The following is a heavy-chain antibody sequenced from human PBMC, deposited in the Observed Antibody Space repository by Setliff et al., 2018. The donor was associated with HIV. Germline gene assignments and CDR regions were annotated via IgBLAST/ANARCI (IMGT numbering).Heavy chain of an antibody. CDR1: GYTFTSYA. V-gene: IGHV1-3*01. Sequence: GASVKVSCKASGYTFTSYAIHWARQAPGQRLEWMGWINAGNGNTKYSQKFQGRVTFTGDTSASTAYMELSSLRSQDTAVYYCALIRLGAVAGFDYWGQGTLVTVSS. CDR2: INAGNGNT. J-gene: IGHJ4*02. CDR3: ALIRLGAVAGFDY. D-gene: IGHD6-19*01.